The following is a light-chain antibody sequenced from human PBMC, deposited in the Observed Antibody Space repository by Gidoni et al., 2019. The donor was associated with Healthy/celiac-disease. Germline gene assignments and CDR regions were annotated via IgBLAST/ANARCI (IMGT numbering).Light chain of an antibody. V-gene: IGKV3-15*01. Sequence: EIVMTQSPVTLSVSPGERATLSCRASQSVGSNLAWYQQKPGQAPRLLIYGASTRATGIPARFSGSGSGTEFTLTISSLQSDDFAVYSCQQYNNWPLTFGGXTKVEIK. CDR1: QSVGSN. J-gene: IGKJ4*01. CDR3: QQYNNWPLT. CDR2: GAS.